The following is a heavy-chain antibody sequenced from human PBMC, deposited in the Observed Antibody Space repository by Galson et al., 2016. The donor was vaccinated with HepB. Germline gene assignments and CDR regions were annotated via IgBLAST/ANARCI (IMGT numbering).Heavy chain of an antibody. Sequence: SLRLSCAASGFTYSSFAMHWVRQAPGKGLEWVTLISSDGSDEYYSDSVKGRFTISRDNSKNTLYLQVNSLRADDTAVYYCARGTPYCTRTSCHESNYYGMDVWGQGTTVTVSS. D-gene: IGHD2-2*01. CDR1: GFTYSSFA. CDR2: ISSDGSDE. J-gene: IGHJ6*02. CDR3: ARGTPYCTRTSCHESNYYGMDV. V-gene: IGHV3-30*04.